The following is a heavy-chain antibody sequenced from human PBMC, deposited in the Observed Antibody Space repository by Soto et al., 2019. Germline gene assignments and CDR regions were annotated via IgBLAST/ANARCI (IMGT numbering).Heavy chain of an antibody. J-gene: IGHJ4*02. V-gene: IGHV4-59*01. CDR1: GGSISTYY. CDR2: IYYSGSA. CDR3: ARHLKAVAAAMAY. Sequence: NPSETLSLTCTVSGGSISTYYWNWIRQPPGKGLESIGYIYYSGSANYSPSLKSRVTISVDTSKNEFSLKLSSVTAADTAVYYCARHLKAVAAAMAYWGQGIPVTVSS. D-gene: IGHD6-19*01.